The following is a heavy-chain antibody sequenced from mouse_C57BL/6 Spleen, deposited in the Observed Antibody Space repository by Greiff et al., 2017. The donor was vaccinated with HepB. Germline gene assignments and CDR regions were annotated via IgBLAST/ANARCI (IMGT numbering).Heavy chain of an antibody. CDR1: GFTFSSYG. Sequence: EVKLMESGGDLVKPGGSLKLSCAASGFTFSSYGMSWVRQTPDKRLEWVATISSGGSYTYYPDSVKGRFTISRDNAKNTLYLQMSSLKSEDTAMYYCARRDSSGYVGWFAYWGQGTLVTVSA. CDR3: ARRDSSGYVGWFAY. CDR2: ISSGGSYT. V-gene: IGHV5-6*02. J-gene: IGHJ3*01. D-gene: IGHD3-2*02.